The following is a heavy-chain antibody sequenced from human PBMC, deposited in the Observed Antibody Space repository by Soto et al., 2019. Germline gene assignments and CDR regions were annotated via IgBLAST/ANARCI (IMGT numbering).Heavy chain of an antibody. CDR1: GGSISSADYF. D-gene: IGHD1-20*01. CDR2: IFHSGTT. Sequence: SETLSLTCSVSGGSISSADYFWTWIRQSPGKGLEWMGYIFHSGTTYYNPSLKGRLIISIENSKNQFSLRLTSVTAADSAVYYCARVDRRYNWNTRDYYYYGMDVWGQGTTVTVSS. V-gene: IGHV4-30-4*01. CDR3: ARVDRRYNWNTRDYYYYGMDV. J-gene: IGHJ6*02.